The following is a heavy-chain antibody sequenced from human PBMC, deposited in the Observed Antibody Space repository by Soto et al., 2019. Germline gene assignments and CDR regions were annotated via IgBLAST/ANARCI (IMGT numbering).Heavy chain of an antibody. CDR2: VSYDGSDS. J-gene: IGHJ3*01. CDR3: ATFGIYDFWSGYLHRDAFDV. D-gene: IGHD3-3*01. V-gene: IGHV3-30*03. Sequence: SLRLSCTASXFLFSSYGLHWVRQAPGKGLEWVGIVSYDGSDSYYADSVKGRFTISRDNSNKTMSLQMNSLRTEDTALYYCATFGIYDFWSGYLHRDAFDVWGQGTMVTVSS. CDR1: XFLFSSYG.